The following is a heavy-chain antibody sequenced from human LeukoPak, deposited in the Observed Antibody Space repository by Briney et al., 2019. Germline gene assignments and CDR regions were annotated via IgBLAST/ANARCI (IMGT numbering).Heavy chain of an antibody. D-gene: IGHD2-15*01. CDR1: GYTLTELS. V-gene: IGHV1-24*01. Sequence: ASVTVSCKVSGYTLTELSMHWVRQAPGKGLEWMGGFDPEDGETIYAQKFQGRVTMTEDTSTDTAHMELSSLRSEDTAVYYCATWVRGTHYYYGMDVWGQGTTVTVSS. CDR2: FDPEDGET. CDR3: ATWVRGTHYYYGMDV. J-gene: IGHJ6*02.